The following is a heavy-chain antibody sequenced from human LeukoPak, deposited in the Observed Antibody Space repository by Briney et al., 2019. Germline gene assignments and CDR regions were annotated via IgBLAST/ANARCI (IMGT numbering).Heavy chain of an antibody. CDR1: GVSISSSN. CDR3: ARNKKGDRYTYGHDY. D-gene: IGHD5-18*01. V-gene: IGHV3-21*01. CDR2: ISSSSSYI. Sequence: PSETLSLTCTVSGVSISSSNSYWGWIRQPPGKGLEWVSSISSSSSYIYYADSVKGRFTISRDNAKNSLYLQMNSLRAEDTAVYYCARNKKGDRYTYGHDYWGQGTLVTVSS. J-gene: IGHJ4*02.